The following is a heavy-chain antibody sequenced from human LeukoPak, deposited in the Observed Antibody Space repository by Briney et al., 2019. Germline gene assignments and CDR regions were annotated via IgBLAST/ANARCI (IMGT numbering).Heavy chain of an antibody. V-gene: IGHV3-53*01. Sequence: PGGSLRLSCATSGFTVSSNHINWVRQAPWKGLEWVSIIYSGGRTYSTDSVKGRFTISRDSSKNTVYLQMNSLRVEDTAMYYCAGAPDSSGWYYRYWGQGTLVTVSS. CDR3: AGAPDSSGWYYRY. D-gene: IGHD6-19*01. CDR2: IYSGGRT. J-gene: IGHJ4*02. CDR1: GFTVSSNH.